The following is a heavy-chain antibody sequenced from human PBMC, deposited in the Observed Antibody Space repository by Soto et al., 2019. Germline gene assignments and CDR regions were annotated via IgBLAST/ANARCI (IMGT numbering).Heavy chain of an antibody. V-gene: IGHV4-59*08. Sequence: SETLSLTCTVSGGSISSYYWSWIRQPPGKGLEWIGYIYYSGSTNYNPSLKSRVTISVDTSKNQFSLKLSSVTAADTAVYYCARHYLARGVIHYYYYYMDVWGKGTTVTVSS. J-gene: IGHJ6*03. CDR1: GGSISSYY. CDR2: IYYSGST. CDR3: ARHYLARGVIHYYYYYMDV. D-gene: IGHD3-10*01.